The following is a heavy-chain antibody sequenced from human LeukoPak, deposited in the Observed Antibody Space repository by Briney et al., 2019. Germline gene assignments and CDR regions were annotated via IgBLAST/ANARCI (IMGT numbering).Heavy chain of an antibody. CDR3: ARDNRYCIGGYCSNWFDP. V-gene: IGHV4-61*02. Sequence: SETLSLTCTVAGDSISSDDYYRSWIRQPPGKGLEWIPRFSASDNSNYNPCLKSRLTISVDTSKNQFSLKLTSVIAAYTAVYYCARDNRYCIGGYCSNWFDPWGQGTLVTVSS. CDR2: FSASDNS. D-gene: IGHD2-15*01. J-gene: IGHJ5*02. CDR1: GDSISSDDYY.